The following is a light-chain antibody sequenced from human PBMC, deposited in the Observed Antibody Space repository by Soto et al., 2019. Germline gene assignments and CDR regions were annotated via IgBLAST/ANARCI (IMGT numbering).Light chain of an antibody. CDR1: NIGSKS. J-gene: IGLJ2*01. CDR2: YDS. CDR3: QVWDSSIVV. Sequence: SYELTQPPSVSVAPGKTARITCGGNNIGSKSVHWYQQKPGQAPVLVIYYDSDRPSGIPERFSGFNSGNTATLTISRVDAXXEADYYCQVWDSSIVVFGGGTKL. V-gene: IGLV3-21*04.